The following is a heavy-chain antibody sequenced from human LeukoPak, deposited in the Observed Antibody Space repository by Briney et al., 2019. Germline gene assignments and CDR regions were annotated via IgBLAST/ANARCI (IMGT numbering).Heavy chain of an antibody. D-gene: IGHD3-22*01. V-gene: IGHV3-23*01. Sequence: GGSLRLSCAASGLTFSSYAMSWVRQAPGKGLEWVSAISGSGGSTYYADSVKGRFTISRDNSKNTLYLQMNSLRAEDTAVYYCAKFYDSSGYYKPYYFDYWGQGTLVTVSS. CDR2: ISGSGGST. J-gene: IGHJ4*02. CDR1: GLTFSSYA. CDR3: AKFYDSSGYYKPYYFDY.